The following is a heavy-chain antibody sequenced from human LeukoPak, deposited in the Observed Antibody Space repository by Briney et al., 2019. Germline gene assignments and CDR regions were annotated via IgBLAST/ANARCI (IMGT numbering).Heavy chain of an antibody. CDR2: IYTSGST. CDR1: RGSISSYY. J-gene: IGHJ4*02. CDR3: ARASIASRQLDY. Sequence: SETLSLTCTGTRGSISSYYWNGLRQPAGKGLEWIGRIYTSGSTNYNPSLKSRVTMSVDTSKNQFSLKLSSVTAADTAVYYCARASIASRQLDYWGQGPLVTVSS. V-gene: IGHV4-4*07. D-gene: IGHD6-6*01.